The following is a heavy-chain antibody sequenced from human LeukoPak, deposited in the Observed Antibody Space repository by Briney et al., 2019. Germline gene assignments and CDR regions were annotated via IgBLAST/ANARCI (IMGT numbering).Heavy chain of an antibody. V-gene: IGHV1-2*02. Sequence: GASVKVSCKASGYTFTGYYMHWVRQAPGQGLEWMGWINPNSGGTNYVQKFQGRVTMTRDTSISTAYMELSRLRSDDTAVYYCARVPDYGDWFDYWGQGTLVTVSS. J-gene: IGHJ4*02. CDR1: GYTFTGYY. CDR3: ARVPDYGDWFDY. D-gene: IGHD4-17*01. CDR2: INPNSGGT.